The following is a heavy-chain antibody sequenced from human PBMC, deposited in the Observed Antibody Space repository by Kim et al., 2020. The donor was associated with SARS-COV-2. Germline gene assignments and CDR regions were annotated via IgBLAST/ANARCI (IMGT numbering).Heavy chain of an antibody. D-gene: IGHD3-10*01. CDR2: IWYYGSNK. J-gene: IGHJ6*01. Sequence: GGSLRLSCAASGFTFSSDGMHWVRQAPGKGLELVAVIWYYGSNKYYADSVKGRFTISRDNSNNTLYLQMNSLIAEDTAVFYCSRDGACRGVIFYFYDMDV. V-gene: IGHV3-33*01. CDR3: SRDGACRGVIFYFYDMDV. CDR1: GFTFSSDG.